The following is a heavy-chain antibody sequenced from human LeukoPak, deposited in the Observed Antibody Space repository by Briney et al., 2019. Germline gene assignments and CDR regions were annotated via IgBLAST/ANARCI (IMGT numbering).Heavy chain of an antibody. J-gene: IGHJ2*01. Sequence: GASVKVSCKASGYTFTNYYIHWVRQAPGQGLECMGIINPSGGSTSYAQKFQGRVTISVDTSKNQFSLKLSSVTAADTAVYYCARGLGDYVEDWYFDLWGRGTLVTVSS. CDR2: INPSGGST. CDR3: ARGLGDYVEDWYFDL. V-gene: IGHV1-46*01. D-gene: IGHD4-17*01. CDR1: GYTFTNYY.